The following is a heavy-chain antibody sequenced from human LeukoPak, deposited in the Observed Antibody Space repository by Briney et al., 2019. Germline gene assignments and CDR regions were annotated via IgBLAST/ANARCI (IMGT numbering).Heavy chain of an antibody. CDR3: ARDLVTVTKGFDI. Sequence: SETLSLTCAVSGDSFSSHYWTWIRQPPGQGLEWNGYISYIGSTNYNPSLKSRVTISIDTSKNQFSLKLSSVTAADTAVYYCARDLVTVTKGFDIWGQGTMVSVSS. J-gene: IGHJ3*02. CDR2: ISYIGST. D-gene: IGHD4-17*01. CDR1: GDSFSSHY. V-gene: IGHV4-59*11.